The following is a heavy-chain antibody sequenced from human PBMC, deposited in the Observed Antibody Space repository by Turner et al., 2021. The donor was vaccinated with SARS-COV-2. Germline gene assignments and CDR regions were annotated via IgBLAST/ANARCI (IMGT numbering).Heavy chain of an antibody. J-gene: IGHJ4*02. CDR1: YIGSYF. CDR2: IDHSGDT. Sequence: QVLLRESGPGLARPSETLSLYCNVNYIGSYFWSWIRQRPGKTLEWIAYIDHSGDTSYNPSLKSRVTISIDTSQNQISLKLRSVTAADTAVYFCARSGDSWPHDFWGPGTLVTVSS. CDR3: ARSGDSWPHDF. D-gene: IGHD6-13*01. V-gene: IGHV4-59*13.